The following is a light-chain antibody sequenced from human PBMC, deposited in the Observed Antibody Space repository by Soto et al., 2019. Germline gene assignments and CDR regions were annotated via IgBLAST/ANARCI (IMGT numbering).Light chain of an antibody. CDR1: SSDVGGYDY. J-gene: IGLJ2*01. CDR3: QSYDSSLSAL. V-gene: IGLV2-8*01. CDR2: LNT. Sequence: QSALTQPPSASGSPGQSVTISCTGTSSDVGGYDYVSWYQQHPGKAPKLLIYLNTNRPSGVPDRFSGSKSGTSASLAITGLQAEDEADYYCQSYDSSLSALFGGGTKVTVL.